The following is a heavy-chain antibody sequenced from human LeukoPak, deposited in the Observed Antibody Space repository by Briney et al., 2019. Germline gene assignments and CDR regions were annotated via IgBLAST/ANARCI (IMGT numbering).Heavy chain of an antibody. CDR3: ARAVWYSSSPSFDY. D-gene: IGHD6-13*01. J-gene: IGHJ4*02. V-gene: IGHV3-30*04. Sequence: GGSLRLSCAASGFTFSSYAMHWVRQAPGKGLEWVAVISYDGSNKYYADSVKGRFTISRDNSKNTLYLQMNSLRAEDTAVYYCARAVWYSSSPSFDYWGQGTLVTVSS. CDR2: ISYDGSNK. CDR1: GFTFSSYA.